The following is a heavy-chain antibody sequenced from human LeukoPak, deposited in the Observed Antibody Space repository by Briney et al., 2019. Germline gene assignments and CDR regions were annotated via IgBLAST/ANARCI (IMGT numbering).Heavy chain of an antibody. J-gene: IGHJ4*02. Sequence: GGSLRLSCAASGFTFSSYSMNWARQAPGKGLEWVSSISSSSSYIYYADSVKGRFTISRDNAKNSLYLQVNSLRAEDTAVYYCARGPYSSGWYYVDYWGQGTLVTVSP. V-gene: IGHV3-21*01. CDR2: ISSSSSYI. D-gene: IGHD6-19*01. CDR3: ARGPYSSGWYYVDY. CDR1: GFTFSSYS.